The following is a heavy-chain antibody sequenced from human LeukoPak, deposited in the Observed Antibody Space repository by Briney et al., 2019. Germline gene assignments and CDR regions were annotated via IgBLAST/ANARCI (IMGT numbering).Heavy chain of an antibody. Sequence: SVKVSCKASGYTFTSYAISWVRQAPGQGLEWMGGIIPIFGTANYAQKFQGRVTITADESTSTAYMELSSLRSEDTAVYYCARGVGKRGYSYGSYYYYGMDVWGQGTTVTVSS. J-gene: IGHJ6*02. D-gene: IGHD5-18*01. CDR2: IIPIFGTA. CDR3: ARGVGKRGYSYGSYYYYGMDV. CDR1: GYTFTSYA. V-gene: IGHV1-69*13.